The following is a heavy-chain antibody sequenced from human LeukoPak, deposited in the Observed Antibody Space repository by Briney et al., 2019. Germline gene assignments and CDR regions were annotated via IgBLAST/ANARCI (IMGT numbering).Heavy chain of an antibody. J-gene: IGHJ4*02. CDR3: ASSQLGYCSSTSCPGGFDY. CDR2: IGTAGDA. CDR1: GFTFSSYD. V-gene: IGHV3-13*03. D-gene: IGHD2-2*01. Sequence: GGSLRLSCAACGFTFSSYDMHWVRQATGKGLEWVSAIGTAGDAYYPGSVKGQFTISRENSKNTLYLQMNSLRAEATAVYYCASSQLGYCSSTSCPGGFDYWGQGTLVTVSS.